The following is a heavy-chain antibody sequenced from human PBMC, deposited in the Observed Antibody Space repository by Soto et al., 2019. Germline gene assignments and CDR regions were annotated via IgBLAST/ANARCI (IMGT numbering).Heavy chain of an antibody. CDR3: ATSRTFDC. V-gene: IGHV3-7*01. J-gene: IGHJ4*02. Sequence: PGGSLRLSCAASGFTFSSYWMNWVRQAPGKGLEWVANIKQDGSEKYYVDSVKGRFTISRDNAKNSLYLQMDSLRAEDTAVYFCATSRTFDCWGQGTLVTVSS. CDR2: IKQDGSEK. CDR1: GFTFSSYW. D-gene: IGHD6-13*01.